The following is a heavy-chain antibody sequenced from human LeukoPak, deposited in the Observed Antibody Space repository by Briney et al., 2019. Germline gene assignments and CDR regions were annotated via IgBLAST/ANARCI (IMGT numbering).Heavy chain of an antibody. V-gene: IGHV1-69*13. J-gene: IGHJ4*02. Sequence: GASVKVSCKASGGTFSSYAISWVRQAPGQRLEWMGGIIPIFGTANYAQKFQGRVTITADESTSTAYMELSSLRSEDTAVYYCAVVVTATTTVGFDYWGQGTLVTVSS. CDR2: IIPIFGTA. D-gene: IGHD2-21*02. CDR3: AVVVTATTTVGFDY. CDR1: GGTFSSYA.